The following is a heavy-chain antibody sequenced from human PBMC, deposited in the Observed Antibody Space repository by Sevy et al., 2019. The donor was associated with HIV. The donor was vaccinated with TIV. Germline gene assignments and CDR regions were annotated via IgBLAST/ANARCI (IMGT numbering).Heavy chain of an antibody. V-gene: IGHV3-74*01. CDR2: IKTDGSDT. J-gene: IGHJ5*02. CDR1: GFTFSSYW. CDR3: ARRPTDQSGSYWFDP. Sequence: GGSLRLSCAASGFTFSSYWMHWVRQAPGKGLVWVSRIKTDGSDTSYADSVKGRFTISRDNTKNTLYLQMNSLRAEDTAVYYCARRPTDQSGSYWFDPWGQGTSVTVSS. D-gene: IGHD1-26*01.